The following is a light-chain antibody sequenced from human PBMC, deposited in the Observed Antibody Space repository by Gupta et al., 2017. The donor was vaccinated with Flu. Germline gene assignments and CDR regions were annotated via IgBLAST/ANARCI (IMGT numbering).Light chain of an antibody. CDR1: QSIGSY. V-gene: IGKV1-39*01. Sequence: DIQMTQSPSSLSASVGDRVTITCRASQSIGSYLNWYQLKPGKSPEPLIYAASSLQSGVPSRFSGSGSGTDFTLTISSLQPEDSATYYCQQSDSTPFTFGHGTKVDVK. CDR2: AAS. CDR3: QQSDSTPFT. J-gene: IGKJ3*01.